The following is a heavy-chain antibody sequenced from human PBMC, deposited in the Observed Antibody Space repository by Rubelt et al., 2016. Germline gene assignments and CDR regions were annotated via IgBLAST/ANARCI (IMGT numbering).Heavy chain of an antibody. CDR2: IYYSGST. Sequence: QLQLQESGPGLVKPSETLSLTCTVSGGSISSSSYYWGWIRQPPGKGLEWIGSIYYSGSTYYNPSLKSRVTISVDTSKSQFSLRLSAVTAADTAVYYGAGGYDYYGSGGGDAFDIWGQGTMVTVSS. V-gene: IGHV4-39*01. D-gene: IGHD3-10*01. CDR3: AGGYDYYGSGGGDAFDI. J-gene: IGHJ3*02. CDR1: GGSISSSSYY.